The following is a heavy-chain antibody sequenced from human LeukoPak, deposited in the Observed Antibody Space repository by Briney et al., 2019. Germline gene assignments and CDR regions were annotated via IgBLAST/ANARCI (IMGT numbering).Heavy chain of an antibody. CDR3: TTIRITMVRGVSN. V-gene: IGHV3-15*01. CDR1: GFTFSNAW. J-gene: IGHJ4*02. CDR2: IKSKTDGGTT. Sequence: PGGSLRLSCAASGFTFSNAWMSWVRQAPGKGLEWVGRIKSKTDGGTTDYAAPVKGRFTISRDDSKNTLYLQMNSLKTEDTAVYYCTTIRITMVRGVSNWGQGTLVTVSS. D-gene: IGHD3-10*01.